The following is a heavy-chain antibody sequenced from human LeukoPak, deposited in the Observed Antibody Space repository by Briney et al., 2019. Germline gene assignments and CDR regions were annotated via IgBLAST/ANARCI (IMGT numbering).Heavy chain of an antibody. CDR3: ASLVDSSGWGINDY. Sequence: GGSLRLSCAASGFTVSSNYISWVRQAPGKGLEWVSVIYSGGSTYYADSVKGRFTISRDNSKNTLYLQMNSLRAEDTAVYYCASLVDSSGWGINDYWGQGTLVTVSS. CDR1: GFTVSSNY. CDR2: IYSGGST. V-gene: IGHV3-66*02. D-gene: IGHD6-25*01. J-gene: IGHJ4*02.